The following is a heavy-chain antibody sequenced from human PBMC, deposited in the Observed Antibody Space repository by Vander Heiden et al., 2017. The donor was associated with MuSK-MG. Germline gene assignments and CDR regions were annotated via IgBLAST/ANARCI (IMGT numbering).Heavy chain of an antibody. CDR1: RFRLNNYA. CDR3: ARPRESNGAYIPYDS. D-gene: IGHD2-8*01. V-gene: IGHV3-23*01. CDR2: ITDSGSGA. Sequence: EAQLLESGGGLIQPGGSLRLSCGPSRFRLNNYAMSWVRQAPGKGLEWVSAITDSGSGANYADSVKGRFTISRDNSKNVLYLQMNSLRAEDTAVYYCARPRESNGAYIPYDSWGQGTLVTVSS. J-gene: IGHJ4*02.